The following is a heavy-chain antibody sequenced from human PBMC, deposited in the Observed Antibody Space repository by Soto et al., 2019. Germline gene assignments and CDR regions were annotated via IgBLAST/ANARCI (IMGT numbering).Heavy chain of an antibody. J-gene: IGHJ4*02. Sequence: SETLSLTCTVSGGSISSYYWSWIRQPAGKGLEWIGRIYTSGSTNYNPSLKSRVTMSVNTSKNQFSLKLSSVTAADTAVNYCARACSSNSCYDVFDYWGQGTLVTVSS. CDR3: ARACSSNSCYDVFDY. D-gene: IGHD2-2*01. CDR2: IYTSGST. CDR1: GGSISSYY. V-gene: IGHV4-4*07.